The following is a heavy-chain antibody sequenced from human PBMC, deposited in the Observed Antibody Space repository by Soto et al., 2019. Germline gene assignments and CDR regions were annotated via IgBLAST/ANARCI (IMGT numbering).Heavy chain of an antibody. V-gene: IGHV3-23*01. D-gene: IGHD6-13*01. Sequence: GGSLRLSCAASGFTFSSYAMSWVRQAPGKGLEWVSAISGSGGSTYYADSVKGRFTISRDNSKNTLYLRMNSLRAEDTAVYYCAKDVHGRAAGILYFQHWGQGTLVTVSS. CDR1: GFTFSSYA. CDR3: AKDVHGRAAGILYFQH. J-gene: IGHJ1*01. CDR2: ISGSGGST.